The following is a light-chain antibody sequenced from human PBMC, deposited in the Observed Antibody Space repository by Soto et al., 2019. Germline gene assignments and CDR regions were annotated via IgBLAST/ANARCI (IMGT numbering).Light chain of an antibody. J-gene: IGLJ1*01. CDR3: SLYTSENAYV. CDR2: EVS. V-gene: IGLV2-14*01. CDR1: GSDVGGYNY. Sequence: QSVLTQPASVSGSPGQSITISCTGTGSDVGGYNYVSWYQHHPGKAPKLMIYEVSKRPSGVPDRFSGSKSGNTASLTISGLQAADEADYYCSLYTSENAYVFGTGTKLTVL.